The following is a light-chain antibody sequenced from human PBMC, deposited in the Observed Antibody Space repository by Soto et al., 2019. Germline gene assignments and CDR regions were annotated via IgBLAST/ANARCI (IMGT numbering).Light chain of an antibody. CDR1: SSNIGSNT. CDR3: AAWDDSLNGYV. Sequence: QSVLTQPPSASGTPGQRVTISCSGSSSNIGSNTVNWYQQLPGTAPKLLIYSNNQRPSGVPDRFSGSKSGTSASLAISGLQSEDEDDYYCAAWDDSLNGYVFGTGTQSPS. J-gene: IGLJ1*01. CDR2: SNN. V-gene: IGLV1-44*01.